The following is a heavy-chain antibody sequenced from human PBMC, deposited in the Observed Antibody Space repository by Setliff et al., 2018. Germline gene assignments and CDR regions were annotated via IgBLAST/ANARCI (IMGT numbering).Heavy chain of an antibody. CDR1: GESFSNNY. Sequence: SVSLTCSVSGESFSNNYWSWIRQAPGKGLEWVTYIANRGNTVYYADSVKGGFTVSRDNANSSLFLQMNSLRVEDTAVYYCARGFHGTIRGGYFDNWGQGTLVTVSS. J-gene: IGHJ4*02. CDR2: IANRGNTV. D-gene: IGHD2-2*01. CDR3: ARGFHGTIRGGYFDN. V-gene: IGHV3-11*01.